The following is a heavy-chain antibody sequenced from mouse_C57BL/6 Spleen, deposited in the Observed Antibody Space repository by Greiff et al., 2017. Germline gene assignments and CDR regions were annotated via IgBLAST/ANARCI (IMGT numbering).Heavy chain of an antibody. D-gene: IGHD2-3*01. CDR3: ARGDGYYVAWFAY. CDR2: IYPGDGDT. Sequence: VQLKESGAELVKPGASVKISCTASGYAFSSYWMNWVKQRPGKGLEWIGQIYPGDGDTNYNGKFKGKATLTADKSTSTAYMQLSSLTSEDAAVYFCARGDGYYVAWFAYWGQGTLVTVSA. J-gene: IGHJ3*01. CDR1: GYAFSSYW. V-gene: IGHV1-80*01.